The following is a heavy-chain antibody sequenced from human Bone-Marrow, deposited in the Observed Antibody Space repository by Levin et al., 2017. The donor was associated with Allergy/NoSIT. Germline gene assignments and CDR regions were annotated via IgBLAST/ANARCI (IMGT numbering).Heavy chain of an antibody. D-gene: IGHD6-6*01. J-gene: IGHJ4*02. Sequence: SETLSLTCAISGASVSTKTVAWNWIRQSPSRGLEWLGRTYYRSKWYYDYATSVRGRITINPDTAKNQFSLQLNSVTPDDTAVYYCAREEAARFFRDFDCWGQGTLVSVSS. CDR1: GASVSTKTVA. V-gene: IGHV6-1*01. CDR2: TYYRSKWYY. CDR3: AREEAARFFRDFDC.